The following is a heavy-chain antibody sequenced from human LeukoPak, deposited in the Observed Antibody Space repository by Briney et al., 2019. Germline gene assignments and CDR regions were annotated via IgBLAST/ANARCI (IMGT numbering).Heavy chain of an antibody. CDR2: INPIGGST. CDR1: GYTFTGYN. D-gene: IGHD3-10*01. J-gene: IGHJ4*02. CDR3: ATNYYGSGTYYSPLLFSFDY. Sequence: ASVKVSCKASGYTFTGYNIHWVRQAPGQGLEWMGIINPIGGSTSYAQIFQGRVTMTRDTSTSTVYMELSSLRSEDTAVYYCATNYYGSGTYYSPLLFSFDYWGQGTLVTVSS. V-gene: IGHV1-46*01.